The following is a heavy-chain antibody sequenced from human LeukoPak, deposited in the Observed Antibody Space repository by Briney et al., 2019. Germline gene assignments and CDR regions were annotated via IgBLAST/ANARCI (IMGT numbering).Heavy chain of an antibody. CDR1: GFTFSSYA. J-gene: IGHJ4*02. Sequence: GSLRLSCAASGFTFSSYAMSWIRQPPGKGLEWIGYIYYSGSTNYNPSLKSRVTISVDTSKNQFSLKLNSVTAADTAVYYCARQRFGELRNFDYWGQGTLVTVSS. V-gene: IGHV4-59*08. D-gene: IGHD3-10*01. CDR2: IYYSGST. CDR3: ARQRFGELRNFDY.